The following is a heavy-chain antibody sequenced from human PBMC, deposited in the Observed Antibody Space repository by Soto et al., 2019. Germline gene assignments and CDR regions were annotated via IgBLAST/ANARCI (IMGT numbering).Heavy chain of an antibody. CDR3: ARLGDYGSGSY. CDR1: GFSFSSFS. CDR2: ISGSGTTT. Sequence: EVHLVESGGDLVQPGGSLRISCAASGFSFSSFSMNWVRQAPGKGLEWVSYISGSGTTTYYADSVKGRFTISRDNAKNSLYLQMNSLQAEDTAVYYCARLGDYGSGSYWGQGTLVTVSS. D-gene: IGHD3-10*01. J-gene: IGHJ4*02. V-gene: IGHV3-48*04.